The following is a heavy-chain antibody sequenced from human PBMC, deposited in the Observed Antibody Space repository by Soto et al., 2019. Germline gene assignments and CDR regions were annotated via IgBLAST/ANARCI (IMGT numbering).Heavy chain of an antibody. Sequence: QVQLVESGGGVVQPGRSLRLSCAASGFTFSSYGMHWVRQAPGKGLEWVAVISYDGSNKYYADSVKGRFTISRDNSKNTLYLQMNSLRAEDTAVYYCAKDIDIGGLEWLSKLRLEYYYGMDVWGQGTTVTVSS. CDR2: ISYDGSNK. CDR1: GFTFSSYG. CDR3: AKDIDIGGLEWLSKLRLEYYYGMDV. J-gene: IGHJ6*02. V-gene: IGHV3-30*18. D-gene: IGHD3-3*01.